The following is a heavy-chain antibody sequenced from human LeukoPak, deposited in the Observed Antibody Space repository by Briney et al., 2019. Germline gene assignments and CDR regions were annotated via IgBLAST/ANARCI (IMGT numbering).Heavy chain of an antibody. CDR3: AIHSESYLTPLDY. J-gene: IGHJ4*02. CDR2: IYYSGRT. CDR1: GCSLNSYY. V-gene: IGHV4-59*01. Sequence: SETLPLTCTVSGCSLNSYYWNWIRQPAGKGLAWIGYIYYSGRTNYKPSLKSRVTISVVTSKNQFPLKLSTETAADTAVYNCAIHSESYLTPLDYWGQGTLVTVSS. D-gene: IGHD1-26*01.